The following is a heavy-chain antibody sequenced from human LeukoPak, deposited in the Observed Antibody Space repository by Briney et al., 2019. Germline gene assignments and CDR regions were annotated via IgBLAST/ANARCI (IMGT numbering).Heavy chain of an antibody. CDR2: ISYDGSNK. J-gene: IGHJ4*02. CDR1: GFTFSIYA. Sequence: GGSLRLSCAASGFTFSIYAMHWVRQAPGKGLAWVAVISYDGSNKYYADSVKGRFTISRDNSKNTLYLQMNSLRAEDTALYYCARDRGYCSGGSCSLTNYIDSWGQGTLVTVSS. V-gene: IGHV3-30-3*01. D-gene: IGHD2-15*01. CDR3: ARDRGYCSGGSCSLTNYIDS.